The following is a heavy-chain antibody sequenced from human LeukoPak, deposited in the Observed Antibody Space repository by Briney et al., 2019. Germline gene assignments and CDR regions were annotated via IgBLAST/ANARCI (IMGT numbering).Heavy chain of an antibody. CDR1: GYTFTSYG. V-gene: IGHV1-18*01. J-gene: IGHJ4*02. D-gene: IGHD3-22*01. CDR3: ATHSSGYSPFDY. CDR2: ISAYNGNT. Sequence: ASVKVSCKASGYTFTSYGISWVRQAPGQGLEWMGWISAYNGNTNYAQKLQGRVTMTTDTSTSTAYMELRSLRSDDTAVYYCATHSSGYSPFDYWGQGTLVTVSS.